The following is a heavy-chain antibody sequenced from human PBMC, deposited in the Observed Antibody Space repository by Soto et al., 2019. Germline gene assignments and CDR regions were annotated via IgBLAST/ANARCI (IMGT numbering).Heavy chain of an antibody. CDR1: GYTLTELS. D-gene: IGHD3-10*01. V-gene: IGHV1-24*01. J-gene: IGHJ6*03. Sequence: ASVKVSCKVSGYTLTELSMHWVRQAPGKGLEWMGGFDPEDGETIYAQKFQGRVTMTKDTSTDTAYMELSSLRSEDTAVYYCATGKRFGDIDYYYYMDVWGKGTTVTVSS. CDR2: FDPEDGET. CDR3: ATGKRFGDIDYYYYMDV.